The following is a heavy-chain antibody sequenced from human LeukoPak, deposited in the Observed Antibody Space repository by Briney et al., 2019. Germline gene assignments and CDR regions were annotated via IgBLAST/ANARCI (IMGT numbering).Heavy chain of an antibody. J-gene: IGHJ4*02. V-gene: IGHV3-30*18. CDR3: AKDAFAVAGISLVDY. CDR2: ISYDGSNK. D-gene: IGHD6-19*01. CDR1: GFTFSSYG. Sequence: GGSLRLSCAASGFTFSSYGMHWVRQAPGKGLEWVAVISYDGSNKYYADSVKGRFTISRDNSKNTLYLQMNSLRAEDTAVYYCAKDAFAVAGISLVDYWGQGTLATVSS.